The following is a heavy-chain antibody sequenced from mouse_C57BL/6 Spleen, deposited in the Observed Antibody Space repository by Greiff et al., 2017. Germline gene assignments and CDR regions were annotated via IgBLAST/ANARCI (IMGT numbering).Heavy chain of an antibody. Sequence: VQLQQPGAELVRPGSSVKLSCKASGYTFTSYWMDWVKQRPGQGLEWIGNIYPSDSETHYNQKFKDKATLTVDKSSSTAYMQLSSLTSEDSAVYYCARGGYDGGDAMDYWGQGTSVTVSS. CDR1: GYTFTSYW. V-gene: IGHV1-61*01. J-gene: IGHJ4*01. CDR2: IYPSDSET. CDR3: ARGGYDGGDAMDY. D-gene: IGHD2-2*01.